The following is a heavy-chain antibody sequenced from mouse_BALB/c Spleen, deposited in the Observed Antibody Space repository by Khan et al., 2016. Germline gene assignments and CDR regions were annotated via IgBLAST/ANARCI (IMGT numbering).Heavy chain of an antibody. CDR2: ISYSGST. V-gene: IGHV3-2*02. CDR1: GYSITSDYA. CDR3: ARSDDGDKDAMDD. J-gene: IGHJ4*01. Sequence: EVQLQESGPGLVKPSQSLSLTCTVTGYSITSDYAWNWIRQFPGNRLEWMGYISYSGSTSYNQSLKSRISITRDTSKNQFFLQLNSVTSEDTTTYYCARSDDGDKDAMDDWGQGTSVTVSS. D-gene: IGHD1-1*01.